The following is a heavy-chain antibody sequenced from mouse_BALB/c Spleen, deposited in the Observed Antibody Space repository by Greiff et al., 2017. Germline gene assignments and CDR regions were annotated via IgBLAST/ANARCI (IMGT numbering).Heavy chain of an antibody. Sequence: VKVVESGGGLVKPGGSLKLSCAASGFTFSSYAMSWVRQTPEKRLEWVASISSGGSTYYPDSVKGRFTISRDNARNILYLQMSSLRSEDTAMYYCARAYYRYDGFAYWGQGTLVTVSA. V-gene: IGHV5-6-5*01. CDR3: ARAYYRYDGFAY. D-gene: IGHD2-14*01. J-gene: IGHJ3*01. CDR1: GFTFSSYA. CDR2: ISSGGST.